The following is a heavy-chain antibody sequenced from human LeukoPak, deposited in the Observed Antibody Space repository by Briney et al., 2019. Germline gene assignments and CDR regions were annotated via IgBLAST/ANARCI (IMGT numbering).Heavy chain of an antibody. V-gene: IGHV1-46*01. Sequence: ASVKVSCKASGYSFTSHYMHWVRQAPGQGLEWMGIINPGGGSTSYAQKFQGRVTMTRDMSTSTVYMELRSLRSEDTAVYYCARKSYCSGGNCFLDYWGQGTLVTVSS. J-gene: IGHJ4*02. CDR2: INPGGGST. D-gene: IGHD2-15*01. CDR1: GYSFTSHY. CDR3: ARKSYCSGGNCFLDY.